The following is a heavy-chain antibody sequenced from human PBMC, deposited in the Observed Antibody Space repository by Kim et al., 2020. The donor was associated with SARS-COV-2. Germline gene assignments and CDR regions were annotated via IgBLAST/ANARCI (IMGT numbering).Heavy chain of an antibody. J-gene: IGHJ6*02. D-gene: IGHD3-10*01. V-gene: IGHV3-48*03. CDR3: ARELVVSYYYGSGSYKGNYYYGMGV. CDR2: ISSSGSTI. CDR1: GFTFSSYE. Sequence: GGSLRLSCAASGFTFSSYEMNWVRQAPGKGLERVSYISSSGSTIYYADSVKGRFTISRDNAKNSLYLQMNSLRAEDTAVYYCARELVVSYYYGSGSYKGNYYYGMGVRGQGTTVTVSS.